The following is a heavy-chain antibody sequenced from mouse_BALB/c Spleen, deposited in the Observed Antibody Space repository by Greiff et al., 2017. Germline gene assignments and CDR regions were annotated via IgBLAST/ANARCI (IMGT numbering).Heavy chain of an antibody. CDR1: GYAFSSYW. V-gene: IGHV1-80*01. CDR2: IYPGDGDT. Sequence: VNLVESGAELVRPGSSVKISCKASGYAFSSYWMNWVKQRPGQGLEWIGQIYPGDGDTNYNGKFKGKATLTADKSSSTAYMQLSSLTSEDSAVYFCARFDRGAMDYWGQGTSVTVSS. D-gene: IGHD2-14*01. J-gene: IGHJ4*01. CDR3: ARFDRGAMDY.